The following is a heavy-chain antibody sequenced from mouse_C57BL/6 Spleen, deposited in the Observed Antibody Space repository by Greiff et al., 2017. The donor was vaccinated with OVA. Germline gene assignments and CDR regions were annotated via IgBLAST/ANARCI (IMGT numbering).Heavy chain of an antibody. Sequence: VQLQQSGAELVRPGSSVKLSCKASGYTFTSYWMHWVKQRPIQGLEWIGNIDPSDSETHYNQKFKDKATLTVDKSSSTAYMQLSSLTSEDSAVYYCARGGHYYGSSEPYAMDYWGQGTSVTVSS. CDR1: GYTFTSYW. V-gene: IGHV1-52*01. CDR2: IDPSDSET. J-gene: IGHJ4*01. D-gene: IGHD1-1*01. CDR3: ARGGHYYGSSEPYAMDY.